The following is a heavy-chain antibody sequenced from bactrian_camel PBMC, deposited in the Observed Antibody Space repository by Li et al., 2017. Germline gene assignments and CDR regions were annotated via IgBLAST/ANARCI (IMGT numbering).Heavy chain of an antibody. CDR3: AAHRRPCWQRQPAEYTL. J-gene: IGHJ4*01. CDR2: ISTSGAT. D-gene: IGHD4*01. Sequence: EVQLVESGGGSVQAGGSLRLSCAGSGYTASWYCLGWFRQAPGKEREWVARISTSGATEYADSVKGRFTISRDDTNSMMYLQMNDLKPEDAAMYYCAAHRRPCWQRQPAEYTLRGQGTQVTVS. CDR1: GYTASWYC. V-gene: IGHV3S40*01.